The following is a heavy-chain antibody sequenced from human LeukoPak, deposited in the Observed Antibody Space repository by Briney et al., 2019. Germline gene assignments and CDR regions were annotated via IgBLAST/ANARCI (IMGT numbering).Heavy chain of an antibody. D-gene: IGHD3-10*01. CDR2: VHFNGHT. V-gene: IGHV4-39*01. J-gene: IGHJ5*02. Sequence: SETLSLTRTVSGASVTSGHYCWGWVRQPPGKGLEWIASVHFNGHTYSNPSLSTRVTMSIDTSKNQFSLKLTSLTAADTAIYYCAKLPTGFPNWFDPWGQGTLVTVSS. CDR3: AKLPTGFPNWFDP. CDR1: GASVTSGHYC.